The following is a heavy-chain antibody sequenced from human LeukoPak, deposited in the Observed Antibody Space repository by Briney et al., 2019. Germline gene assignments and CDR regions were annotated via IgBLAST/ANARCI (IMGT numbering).Heavy chain of an antibody. V-gene: IGHV1-46*01. CDR3: ARGQWLGHDAFDI. CDR2: INPSGST. Sequence: ASVKVSCKASGYTFSSYYMHWVRQAPGQGLEWMGIINPSGSTSNAQKFQGRVTMTRDMSTTTVYMELSSLRSEDTAVYYCARGQWLGHDAFDIWGLGTMVIVSS. J-gene: IGHJ3*02. CDR1: GYTFSSYY. D-gene: IGHD6-19*01.